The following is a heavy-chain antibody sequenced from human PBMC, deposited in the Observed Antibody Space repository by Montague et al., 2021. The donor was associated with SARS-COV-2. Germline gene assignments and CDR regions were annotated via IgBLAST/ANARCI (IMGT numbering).Heavy chain of an antibody. Sequence: SLRLSCAASGFTFSSYEMNWVRQAPGKGLEWVSYISSSGSTIYYADSVKGRFTISRDNAKNSLYLQMNSLRAEDPAVYYCARVLVVTYYGMDVWGQGTTVTVSS. CDR2: ISSSGSTI. CDR1: GFTFSSYE. CDR3: ARVLVVTYYGMDV. V-gene: IGHV3-48*03. D-gene: IGHD3-22*01. J-gene: IGHJ6*02.